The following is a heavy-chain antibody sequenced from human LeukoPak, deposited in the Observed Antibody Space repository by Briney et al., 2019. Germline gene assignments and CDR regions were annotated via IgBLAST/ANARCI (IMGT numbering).Heavy chain of an antibody. CDR2: IYHSGST. CDR1: GVSISSSSYD. V-gene: IGHV4-39*07. D-gene: IGHD3-22*01. CDR3: ARDIVVVSGRWSYFDY. J-gene: IGHJ4*02. Sequence: SETLSLTCTVSGVSISSSSYDWGWIRQPRGKGLEWIGEIYHSGSTNNNPSLKSQVTISVDKSKNPFSLKLSSVTAADTAVYYCARDIVVVSGRWSYFDYWGQGTLVTVSS.